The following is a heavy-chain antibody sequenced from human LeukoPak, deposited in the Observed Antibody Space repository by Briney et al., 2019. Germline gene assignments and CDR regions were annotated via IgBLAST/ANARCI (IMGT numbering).Heavy chain of an antibody. CDR3: AREVAYYDY. D-gene: IGHD2-15*01. CDR2: ISSDGGAT. CDR1: GFTFSSYG. J-gene: IGHJ4*02. V-gene: IGHV3-64*01. Sequence: PGGSLRLSCAASGFTFSSYGMNWVRQAPGKGLEYVSAISSDGGATYYANSVKGRFTISRDNSKNTLYLQMGSLRAEDMAVYYCAREVAYYDYWGQGTLVTVSS.